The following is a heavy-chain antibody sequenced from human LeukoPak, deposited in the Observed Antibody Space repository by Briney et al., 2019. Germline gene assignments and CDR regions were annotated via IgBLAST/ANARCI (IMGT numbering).Heavy chain of an antibody. CDR1: RYTFTSYD. J-gene: IGHJ3*02. CDR3: ARELTAADDAFDI. D-gene: IGHD6-13*01. V-gene: IGHV1-8*01. CDR2: MNPNSGNT. Sequence: ASVKVSCKASRYTFTSYDINWVRQATGQGLEWMGWMNPNSGNTGYAQKFQGRVTMTRNTSISTAYMELSSLRSGDTAVYYCARELTAADDAFDIWGQGTMVTVSS.